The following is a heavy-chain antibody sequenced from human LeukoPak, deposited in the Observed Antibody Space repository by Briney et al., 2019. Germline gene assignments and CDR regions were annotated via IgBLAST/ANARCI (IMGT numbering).Heavy chain of an antibody. Sequence: GSSVKVSCKASGGTFSSYAISWVRQAPGQGLGWMGRIIPIFGTANYAQKFQGRVTITTDESTSTAYMELSSLRSEDTAVYYCARSEVTTLKYYMDVWGKGTTVTVSS. CDR1: GGTFSSYA. V-gene: IGHV1-69*05. D-gene: IGHD4-11*01. CDR2: IIPIFGTA. CDR3: ARSEVTTLKYYMDV. J-gene: IGHJ6*03.